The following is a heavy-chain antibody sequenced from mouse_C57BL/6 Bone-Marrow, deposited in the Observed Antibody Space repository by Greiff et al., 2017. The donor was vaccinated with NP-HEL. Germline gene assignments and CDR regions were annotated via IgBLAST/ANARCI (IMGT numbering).Heavy chain of an antibody. CDR1: GYAFTNYL. V-gene: IGHV1-54*01. CDR2: INPGSGGT. Sequence: QVQLQQSGAELVRPGTSVKVSCKASGYAFTNYLIEWVKQRPGQGLEWIGAINPGSGGTYYNEKFKGKATLTADKSSSTAYMQLSSLTSEDSADYCSARGPFFFDYWGQGTTLTVSS. CDR3: ARGPFFFDY. J-gene: IGHJ2*01.